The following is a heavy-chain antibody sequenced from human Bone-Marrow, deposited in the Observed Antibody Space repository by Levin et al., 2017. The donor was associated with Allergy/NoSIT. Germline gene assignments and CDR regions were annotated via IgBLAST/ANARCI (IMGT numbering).Heavy chain of an antibody. CDR3: ARALPFDY. CDR1: GGSIRSSY. V-gene: IGHV4-59*01. Sequence: SQTLSLTCTVSGGSIRSSYWSWIRQPPRKGLEWIGYIYYSGSTNYNPSLKSRVTISVDTSKNQFSLKLSSVTAADTAVYYCARALPFDYWGQGTLVTVSS. CDR2: IYYSGST. J-gene: IGHJ4*02.